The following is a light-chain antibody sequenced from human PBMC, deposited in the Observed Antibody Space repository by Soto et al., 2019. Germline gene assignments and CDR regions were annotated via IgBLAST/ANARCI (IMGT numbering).Light chain of an antibody. CDR1: QSITGW. V-gene: IGKV1-5*03. J-gene: IGKJ5*01. Sequence: DIQMTQSPPTLSASVGDRVTISCRASQSITGWLAWFQQKPGKAPKLLISKASKLESGVPSRFSGSGSGTDFTLTISGLQPDDFATYYCLQHNSYPITFGQGTRLEIK. CDR3: LQHNSYPIT. CDR2: KAS.